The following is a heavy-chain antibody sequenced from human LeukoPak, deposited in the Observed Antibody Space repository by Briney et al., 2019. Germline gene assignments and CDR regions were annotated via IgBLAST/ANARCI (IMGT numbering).Heavy chain of an antibody. CDR3: ARVSVPGYCSGSICYGYAVDDYYGMDV. V-gene: IGHV3-7*01. Sequence: GGSLRLSCAASGFTFRTYCMTWVRQAPGKGLEWVANIKQDVGETYYVDSVRGRFTISRDNAKKSLDLQMNSLRVEETAVYYCARVSVPGYCSGSICYGYAVDDYYGMDVWGQGTTVTVSS. CDR1: GFTFRTYC. D-gene: IGHD2-2*01. J-gene: IGHJ6*02. CDR2: IKQDVGET.